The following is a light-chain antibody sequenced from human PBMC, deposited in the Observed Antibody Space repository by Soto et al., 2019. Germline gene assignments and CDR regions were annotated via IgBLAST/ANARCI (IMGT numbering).Light chain of an antibody. V-gene: IGKV1-5*03. CDR2: KAS. J-gene: IGKJ5*01. CDR1: QSISSW. CDR3: QQYNSYSIT. Sequence: DIQMTQSPSTLSASVGDRVTITCRASQSISSWLAWYQQKPGKAPKLLIYKASSLESGVTSRFSGSGSGTEFTLTISSLQTDDFATYYCQQYNSYSITFGQGTRREIK.